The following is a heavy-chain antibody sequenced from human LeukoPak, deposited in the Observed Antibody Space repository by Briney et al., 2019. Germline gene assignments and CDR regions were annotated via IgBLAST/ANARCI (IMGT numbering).Heavy chain of an antibody. V-gene: IGHV4-59*08. Sequence: SETLSLTCTVSGGSISSHHWSWIRQPPGKGLEWIGYIYYSGSTNYKPSLKSRVTISVDTSKNQFSLKLTSVTAADTAVYYCARHLDIAASGTFDYWGQGTLVIVSS. CDR3: ARHLDIAASGTFDY. J-gene: IGHJ4*02. D-gene: IGHD6-13*01. CDR2: IYYSGST. CDR1: GGSISSHH.